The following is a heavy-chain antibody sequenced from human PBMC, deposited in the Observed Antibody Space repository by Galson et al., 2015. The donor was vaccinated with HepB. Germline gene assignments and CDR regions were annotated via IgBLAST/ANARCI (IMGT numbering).Heavy chain of an antibody. CDR3: TTPHCSSTSCHDY. D-gene: IGHD2-2*01. V-gene: IGHV3-15*01. Sequence: SLRLSCAASGFTFSNAWMNWVRQAPGKGLEWVGRIKSKTDGGTTDYAAPVKGRFTISRDDSKNTLYLQMNSLKTEDTAVYYCTTPHCSSTSCHDYWGQGTLVTVSS. J-gene: IGHJ4*02. CDR1: GFTFSNAW. CDR2: IKSKTDGGTT.